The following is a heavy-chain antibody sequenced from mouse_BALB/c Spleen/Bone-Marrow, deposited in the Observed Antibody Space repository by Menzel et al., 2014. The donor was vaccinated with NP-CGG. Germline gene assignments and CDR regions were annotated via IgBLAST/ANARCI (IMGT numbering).Heavy chain of an antibody. V-gene: IGHV1-87*01. Sequence: QSGAALVRPGASVTLSCTASGFTLNSYCMHWVKQRPGQGLEWIGAICPGDGDTWYPQKFKGPVTLTADKSYSTHYLQLSRLASEDSAVYDCATTAMSTTGGSGAMDYWGQGTSVTVSS. D-gene: IGHD2-4*01. CDR2: ICPGDGDT. CDR3: ATTAMSTTGGSGAMDY. J-gene: IGHJ4*01. CDR1: GFTLNSYC.